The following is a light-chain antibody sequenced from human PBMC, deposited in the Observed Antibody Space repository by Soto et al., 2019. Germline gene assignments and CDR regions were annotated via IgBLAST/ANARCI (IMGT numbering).Light chain of an antibody. Sequence: DIQTTQSPSSLSASVGDRVSITCRASQTIKTFLNWYQQKPGKAPKLLIYATSSLQSGVPSRFSGSGSGTDFTLTISSLQPEDFATYYCQQTYTTLTFGGGTKVEIK. CDR3: QQTYTTLT. CDR2: ATS. CDR1: QTIKTF. J-gene: IGKJ4*01. V-gene: IGKV1-39*01.